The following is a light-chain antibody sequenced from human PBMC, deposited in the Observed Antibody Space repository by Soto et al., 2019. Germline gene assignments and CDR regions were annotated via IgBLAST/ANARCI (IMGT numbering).Light chain of an antibody. J-gene: IGLJ2*01. Sequence: QAVVTQEPSLTVSPGGTVTLTCASSTGAVTSGYYPNWFQQKPGQAPRALIYSISNKHSWTPARFSGSLLGCKAALTLSGVQPEDEAEYYCLLFYGGALSFGGGTKPTVL. CDR3: LLFYGGALS. CDR1: TGAVTSGYY. CDR2: SIS. V-gene: IGLV7-43*01.